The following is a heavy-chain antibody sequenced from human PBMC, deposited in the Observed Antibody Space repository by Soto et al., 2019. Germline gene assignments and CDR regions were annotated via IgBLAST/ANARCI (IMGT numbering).Heavy chain of an antibody. Sequence: PGGSLRLSCAASGFPFSNYAMHWVRQAPGKGLEWVSAISGSGGSTYYADSVKGRFTISRDNSKNTLYLQMNSLRAEDTAVYYCAKDRYYDFWSGSPGYWGQGTLVTVSS. CDR1: GFPFSNYA. D-gene: IGHD3-3*01. CDR2: ISGSGGST. J-gene: IGHJ4*02. V-gene: IGHV3-23*01. CDR3: AKDRYYDFWSGSPGY.